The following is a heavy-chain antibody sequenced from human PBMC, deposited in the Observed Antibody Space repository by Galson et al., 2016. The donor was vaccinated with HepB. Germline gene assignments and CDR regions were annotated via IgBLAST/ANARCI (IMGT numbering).Heavy chain of an antibody. CDR2: ISGSSTYT. CDR3: ARIDETTPEYYFNY. Sequence: SLRLSCAASGFTFSDYYLSWIRQAPGKGLEWVSYISGSSTYTNYADSVQGRFTISRDNAKNSMYLQMNSLRAEDTGVYYCARIDETTPEYYFNYWGQGTLVTVSS. J-gene: IGHJ4*02. V-gene: IGHV3-11*06. D-gene: IGHD6-6*01. CDR1: GFTFSDYY.